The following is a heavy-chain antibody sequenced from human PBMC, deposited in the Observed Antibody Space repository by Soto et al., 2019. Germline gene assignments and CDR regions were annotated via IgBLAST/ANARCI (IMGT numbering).Heavy chain of an antibody. Sequence: GASVKVSCKASGGTFSSYAISWVRQAPGQGLEWMGGIIPIFGTANYAQKFQGRVTITADESTSTAYMELSSLRSEDTAVYYCASTDSSGWYFDYWGQGTLVTVSS. D-gene: IGHD6-19*01. J-gene: IGHJ4*02. CDR1: GGTFSSYA. V-gene: IGHV1-69*13. CDR2: IIPIFGTA. CDR3: ASTDSSGWYFDY.